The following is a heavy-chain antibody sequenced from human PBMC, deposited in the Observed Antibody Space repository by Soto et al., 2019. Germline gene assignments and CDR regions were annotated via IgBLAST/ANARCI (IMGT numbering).Heavy chain of an antibody. J-gene: IGHJ6*02. Sequence: ASVKVSCKASGGTFNSYTISWVRRAPGQGLEWLGWINTDNGNTNYAQHLQGRVTLTTDTSTSTAYMDLRSLRSDDTAVYYCARDQGITTFGVYSMYYYGMDVWGPGTTVTVSS. D-gene: IGHD3-3*01. CDR2: INTDNGNT. CDR3: ARDQGITTFGVYSMYYYGMDV. CDR1: GGTFNSYT. V-gene: IGHV1-18*01.